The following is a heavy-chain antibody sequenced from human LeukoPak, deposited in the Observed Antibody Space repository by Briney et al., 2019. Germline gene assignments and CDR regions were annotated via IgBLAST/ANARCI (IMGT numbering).Heavy chain of an antibody. D-gene: IGHD3-16*01. CDR1: GFTFSSYA. J-gene: IGHJ4*02. V-gene: IGHV3-30-3*01. Sequence: GRSLRLSCAASGFTFSSYAMHWVRQAPGKGLEWVAVISYDGSNKYYADSVKGRFTISRDNSKNTLYLQMNSLRAEDTAVYYCAREPTDYDDYWGQGTLVTVSS. CDR3: AREPTDYDDY. CDR2: ISYDGSNK.